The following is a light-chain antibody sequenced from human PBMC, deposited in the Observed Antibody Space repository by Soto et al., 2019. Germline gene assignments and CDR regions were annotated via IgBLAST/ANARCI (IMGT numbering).Light chain of an antibody. J-gene: IGKJ2*01. CDR3: QSYNDWPFT. CDR1: ESLSTY. Sequence: EIVMTQSPATLSVSPGERVTLSCRARESLSTYLAWYQQKPRQAPRLLIYGASTKSTGIPARFSGSGYATDFTLTISSLQSEDFAVYYCQSYNDWPFTFGQGNKMEI. V-gene: IGKV3-15*01. CDR2: GAS.